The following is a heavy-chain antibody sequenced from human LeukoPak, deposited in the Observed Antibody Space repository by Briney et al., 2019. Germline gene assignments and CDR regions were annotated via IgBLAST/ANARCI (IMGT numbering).Heavy chain of an antibody. D-gene: IGHD2-2*01. CDR1: GGSISSSSYY. J-gene: IGHJ6*03. CDR2: IYYSGST. Sequence: PSETLSLTCTVSGGSISSSSYYWGWIRQPPGKGLEWIGSIYYSGSTYYNPSLKSRVTISVDTSKNQFSLKLSSVTAADTAVYYCAREGRVPAAIGHYYYYMDVWGKGTTVTVSS. CDR3: AREGRVPAAIGHYYYYMDV. V-gene: IGHV4-39*07.